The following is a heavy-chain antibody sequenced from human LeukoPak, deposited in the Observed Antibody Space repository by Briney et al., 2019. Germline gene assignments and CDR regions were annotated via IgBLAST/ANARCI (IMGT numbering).Heavy chain of an antibody. CDR2: ISGSGTTI. Sequence: GGSLRLSCSASGFTFSSYAMSWLRQAPGKGLEWVSYISGSGTTIYYADSVKGRFTISRDNAKNSLHLQMNSLRAEDTAVYYCARDQEGLRSDDWGQGTLVTVSA. V-gene: IGHV3-11*01. J-gene: IGHJ4*02. CDR1: GFTFSSYA. D-gene: IGHD4-17*01. CDR3: ARDQEGLRSDD.